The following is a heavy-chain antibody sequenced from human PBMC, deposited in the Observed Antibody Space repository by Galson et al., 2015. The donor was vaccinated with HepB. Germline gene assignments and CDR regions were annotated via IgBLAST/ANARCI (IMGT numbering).Heavy chain of an antibody. D-gene: IGHD1-26*01. V-gene: IGHV3-66*01. CDR1: GFTVSSNY. Sequence: SLRLSCAASGFTVSSNYMSWVRQAPGKGLEWVSVIYSGGSTYYADSVKGRFTISRDNSKNTLYLQMNSLRAEDTAVYYCARVSRRREGGATILSYFQHWGQGTLVTVSS. CDR2: IYSGGST. CDR3: ARVSRRREGGATILSYFQH. J-gene: IGHJ1*01.